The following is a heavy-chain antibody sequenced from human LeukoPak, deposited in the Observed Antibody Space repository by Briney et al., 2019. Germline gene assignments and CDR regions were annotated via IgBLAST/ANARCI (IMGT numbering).Heavy chain of an antibody. Sequence: GASVKVSCKTSGYTFTDYFIHYVRQAPGQGLEWMGWINPNSGAATYEQRFQGRVTMTRDTSISTAYMELRGLRSDDTAVYYCARDLGRTGVGIAVAGTGYWGQGTLVTVSS. CDR2: INPNSGAA. D-gene: IGHD6-19*01. CDR1: GYTFTDYF. V-gene: IGHV1-2*02. J-gene: IGHJ4*02. CDR3: ARDLGRTGVGIAVAGTGY.